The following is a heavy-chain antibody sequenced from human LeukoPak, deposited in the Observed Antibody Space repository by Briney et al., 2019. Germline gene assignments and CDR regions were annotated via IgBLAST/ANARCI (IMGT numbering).Heavy chain of an antibody. V-gene: IGHV3-7*04. CDR3: ARGYSDSSGIDY. CDR1: GFTFSNCW. CDR2: IKQDGNEK. J-gene: IGHJ4*02. D-gene: IGHD3-22*01. Sequence: GGSLRLSCAASGFTFSNCWMTWVRQAPGKGLEWVANIKQDGNEKYYVDSVKGRFTVSGDNAKNSLYLQMNSLRAEDTAVYYCARGYSDSSGIDYWGQGTLVTVSS.